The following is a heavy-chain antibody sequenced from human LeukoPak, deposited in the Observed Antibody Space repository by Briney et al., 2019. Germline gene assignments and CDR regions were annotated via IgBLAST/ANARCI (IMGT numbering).Heavy chain of an antibody. CDR3: AKVLPDAFDI. V-gene: IGHV3-30*02. J-gene: IGHJ3*02. CDR1: GFIFNTYD. Sequence: GGSLRLSCGASGFIFNTYDMHWVRQAPGKGLEWVSFIRSDGSHQFYVDSVKGRFTISRDNAKNTVFLQMNSLRVEDTAVYYCAKVLPDAFDIWGQGTMVTVSS. D-gene: IGHD2-21*02. CDR2: IRSDGSHQ.